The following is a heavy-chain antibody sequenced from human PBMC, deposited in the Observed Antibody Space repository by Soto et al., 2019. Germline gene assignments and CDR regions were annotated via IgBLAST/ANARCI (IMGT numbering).Heavy chain of an antibody. CDR2: IYHSGST. D-gene: IGHD6-13*01. J-gene: IGHJ5*02. CDR1: GGSISSGGYS. V-gene: IGHV4-30-2*01. Sequence: SETLSLTCAVSGGSISSGGYSWSWIRQPPGKGLEWIGYIYHSGSTYYNPSLKSRVNISVDRSKNQFSLKLSSVTAADTAVYYCARGGGSSSWYGLDPWGQGTLVTVSS. CDR3: ARGGGSSSWYGLDP.